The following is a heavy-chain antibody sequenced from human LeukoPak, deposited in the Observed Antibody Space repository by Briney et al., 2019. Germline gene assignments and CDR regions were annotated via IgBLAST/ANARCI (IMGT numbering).Heavy chain of an antibody. D-gene: IGHD6-13*01. V-gene: IGHV3-30*18. J-gene: IGHJ4*02. CDR3: AKGTWAAAGTSFDY. CDR2: ISYDGSNK. Sequence: GRSLRLSCAASGFTFSSYGMHWVRQAPGKGLVWVAVISYDGSNKYYADSVKGRFTISRDNSKNTLYLQMNSLRAEDTAVYYCAKGTWAAAGTSFDYWGQGTLVTVSS. CDR1: GFTFSSYG.